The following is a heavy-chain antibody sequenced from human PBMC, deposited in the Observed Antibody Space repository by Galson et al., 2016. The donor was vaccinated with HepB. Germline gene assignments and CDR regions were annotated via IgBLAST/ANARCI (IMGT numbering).Heavy chain of an antibody. Sequence: SETLSLTCTLSGDSIETSNFWTWVRQPPGKGLEWIGYLSYSGSSNYNPSLKSRATISVDTSKNQFSLTVNSVTAADTAVYYCVGPIVPGSFSRGFDLWGRGTLVTVSS. J-gene: IGHJ2*01. CDR3: VGPIVPGSFSRGFDL. V-gene: IGHV4-59*13. D-gene: IGHD1-26*01. CDR2: LSYSGSS. CDR1: GDSIETSNF.